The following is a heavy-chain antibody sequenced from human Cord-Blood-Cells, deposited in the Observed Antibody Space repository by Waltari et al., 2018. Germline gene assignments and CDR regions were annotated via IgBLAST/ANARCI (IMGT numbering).Heavy chain of an antibody. CDR2: IAPGESDT. J-gene: IGHJ4*02. D-gene: IGHD6-6*01. CDR3: ARVPHSSSFDY. Sequence: EVQLVQPGAEVKKPGEDRKISCKGSGYSFTSYASGWVRQMPGKGLECRGIIAPGESDTRYSPSVQGQVTISADKSISTAYLQWGSLKASDTAMYYCARVPHSSSFDYWGQGTLVTVSS. CDR1: GYSFTSYA. V-gene: IGHV5-51*01.